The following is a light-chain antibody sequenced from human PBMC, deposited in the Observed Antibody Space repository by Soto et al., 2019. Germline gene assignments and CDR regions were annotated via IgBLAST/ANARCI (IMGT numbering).Light chain of an antibody. Sequence: DIQMTQSPSTLSASIGDRVTITCRASQSISTRLAWYQQKSGKAPNLLIHEASGLESGVPSRFSGGGSGTEFTLTISSLQPDDIATYYCQQYYSLYSFGQGTKVDIK. J-gene: IGKJ2*03. CDR2: EAS. CDR3: QQYYSLYS. CDR1: QSISTR. V-gene: IGKV1-5*03.